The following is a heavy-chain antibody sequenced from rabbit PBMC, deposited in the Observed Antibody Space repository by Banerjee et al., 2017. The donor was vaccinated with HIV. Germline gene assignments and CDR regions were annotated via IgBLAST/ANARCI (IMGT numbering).Heavy chain of an antibody. CDR1: GSDISSNA. V-gene: IGHV1S47*01. Sequence: QEQLVESGGGLVQPEGSLTLTCKASGSDISSNAMCWVRQAPGKGLELIACIYSSNGDKWYASWVKGRFTISKTSWTTVTLQMTSLTAADTATYFCARDLAGVTGWNFNLWGPGTLVTVS. CDR2: IYSSNGDK. J-gene: IGHJ4*01. CDR3: ARDLAGVTGWNFNL. D-gene: IGHD4-1*01.